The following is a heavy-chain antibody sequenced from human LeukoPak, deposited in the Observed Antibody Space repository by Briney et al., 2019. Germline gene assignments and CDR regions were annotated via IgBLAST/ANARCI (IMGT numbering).Heavy chain of an antibody. CDR3: ARDKEVTTGLLWFGESTSH. D-gene: IGHD3-10*01. CDR2: ISAYNGNT. Sequence: PRASVKVSCKASGYTFTSYGISWVRQAPGQGLEWMGWISAYNGNTNYAQKLQGRVTMTTDTSTSTAYMELRSLRSDDTAVYYCARDKEVTTGLLWFGESTSHWGQGTLVTVSS. J-gene: IGHJ1*01. CDR1: GYTFTSYG. V-gene: IGHV1-18*01.